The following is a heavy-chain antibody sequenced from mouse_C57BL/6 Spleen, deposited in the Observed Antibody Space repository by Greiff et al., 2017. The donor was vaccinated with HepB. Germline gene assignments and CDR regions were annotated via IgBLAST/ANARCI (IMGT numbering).Heavy chain of an antibody. CDR1: GYTFTSYT. V-gene: IGHV1-4*01. CDR3: AREGNIYYGDDEDY. J-gene: IGHJ2*01. D-gene: IGHD2-2*01. CDR2: INPSSGYT. Sequence: VQLQQSGAELARPGASVKMSCKASGYTFTSYTMHWVKQRPGQGLEWIGYINPSSGYTKYNQKFKDKATLTADKSSSTAYMQLSSLTSEDSAVYYCAREGNIYYGDDEDYWGQGTTLTVSS.